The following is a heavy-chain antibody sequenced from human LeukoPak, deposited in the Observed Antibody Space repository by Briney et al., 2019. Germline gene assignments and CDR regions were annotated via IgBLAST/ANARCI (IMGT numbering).Heavy chain of an antibody. CDR3: ASLYSSSSNYFDY. J-gene: IGHJ4*02. CDR2: IYSGGST. D-gene: IGHD6-6*01. V-gene: IGHV3-53*01. Sequence: PGGSLRLSCAASGFTVSSNYMSWVRQAPGKGLGWVSVIYSGGSTYYADSVKGQFTISRDNSKNTLYLQMNSLRAEDTAVYYCASLYSSSSNYFDYWGQGTLVTVSS. CDR1: GFTVSSNY.